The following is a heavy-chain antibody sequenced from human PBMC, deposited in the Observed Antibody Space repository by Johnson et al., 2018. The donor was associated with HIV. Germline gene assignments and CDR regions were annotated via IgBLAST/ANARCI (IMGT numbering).Heavy chain of an antibody. CDR2: VKSKTDGGTT. CDR1: GLNFSDYS. D-gene: IGHD1-1*01. Sequence: VQLVESGGGVVQPGRSMRLSCAASGLNFSDYSMHWVRQAPGKGLEWVGRVKSKTDGGTTDYAAPVKGRFTISRDASKNTLYLQMNSLKTEDTAVYYCTTGLYWNDAFDIWGQGTMVTVSS. CDR3: TTGLYWNDAFDI. J-gene: IGHJ3*02. V-gene: IGHV3-15*01.